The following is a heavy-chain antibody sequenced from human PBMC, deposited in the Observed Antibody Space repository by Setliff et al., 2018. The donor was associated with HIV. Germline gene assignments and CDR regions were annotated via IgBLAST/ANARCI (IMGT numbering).Heavy chain of an antibody. Sequence: SETLSLTCAVNGGSFSGYYLIWIRQSPGKGLEYIGKISHSGSTNSSPSLKSRVTMSIDGSKPHFFLNLESVTAADTAVYYCAGAVPRSGQGTFDYWGQGILVTVSS. CDR3: AGAVPRSGQGTFDY. CDR1: GGSFSGYY. CDR2: ISHSGST. J-gene: IGHJ4*02. D-gene: IGHD2-15*01. V-gene: IGHV4-34*01.